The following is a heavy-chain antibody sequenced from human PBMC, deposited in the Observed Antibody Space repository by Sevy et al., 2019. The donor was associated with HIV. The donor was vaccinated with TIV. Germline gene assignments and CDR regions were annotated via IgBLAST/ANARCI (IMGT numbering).Heavy chain of an antibody. CDR2: IYYSGST. CDR3: ASQYYYDSSGYYW. Sequence: SETRSLTCTVSGGSISSSSYYWGWIRQPPGKGLEWIGSIYYSGSTYYNPSLQSRVTISVDTSKNQFSLKLSSVTAADTAVYYCASQYYYDSSGYYWWGQGTLVTVSS. D-gene: IGHD3-22*01. CDR1: GGSISSSSYY. J-gene: IGHJ4*02. V-gene: IGHV4-39*01.